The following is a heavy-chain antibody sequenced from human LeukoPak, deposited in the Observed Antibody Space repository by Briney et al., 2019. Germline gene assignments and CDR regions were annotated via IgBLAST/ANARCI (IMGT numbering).Heavy chain of an antibody. CDR1: GDSMGNYY. CDR3: ARSTGFYTTYYMDV. V-gene: IGHV4-4*07. CDR2: IRSDGTT. D-gene: IGHD3-22*01. Sequence: SETLSLTCTVSGDSMGNYYWNWLRQPAGKGLEWIGRIRSDGTTYANPSLESAVTMSIDTSNNHISLRLSSATAADTAVYYCARSTGFYTTYYMDVWGKGTTVTVSS. J-gene: IGHJ6*03.